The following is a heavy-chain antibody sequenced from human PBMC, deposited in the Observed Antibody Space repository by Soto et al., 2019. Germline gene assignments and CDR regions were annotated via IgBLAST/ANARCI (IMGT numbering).Heavy chain of an antibody. CDR1: GGSISSYY. J-gene: IGHJ5*02. CDR3: AREWENLRFLEWHNWFDP. V-gene: IGHV4-4*07. D-gene: IGHD3-3*01. CDR2: IYTSGST. Sequence: QVQLQESGPGLVKPSETLSLTCTVSGGSISSYYWSWIRQPAGKGLEWIGRIYTSGSTNYNPSLKSRVTMSVDTSKNQFSLKLSSVTAADTAVYYCAREWENLRFLEWHNWFDPWGQGTLVTVSS.